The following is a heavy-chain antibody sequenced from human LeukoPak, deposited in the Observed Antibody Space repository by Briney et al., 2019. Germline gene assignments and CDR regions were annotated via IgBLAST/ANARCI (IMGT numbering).Heavy chain of an antibody. Sequence: ASVEVSCKASGYTFSSYDINWVRQAAGQGLEWMGWMNPNSGNTGYAQKFQGRVTMTRNTSISTAYMELSSLRSEDTAVYYCARGLPEPRGTMIVVVTNWFDPWGQGTLVTVSS. CDR3: ARGLPEPRGTMIVVVTNWFDP. J-gene: IGHJ5*02. D-gene: IGHD3-22*01. CDR1: GYTFSSYD. CDR2: MNPNSGNT. V-gene: IGHV1-8*01.